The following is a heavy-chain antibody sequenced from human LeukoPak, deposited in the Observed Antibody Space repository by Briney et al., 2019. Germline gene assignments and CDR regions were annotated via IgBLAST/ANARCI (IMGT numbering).Heavy chain of an antibody. CDR1: GYTFTGYY. CDR2: MNPNSGNT. CDR3: ARTYYYDSSGRNWFDP. D-gene: IGHD3-22*01. V-gene: IGHV1-8*02. Sequence: GASVKVSCKASGYTFTGYYMHWVRQAPGQGLEWMGWMNPNSGNTGYAQKFQGRVTLTRNTSISTAYLDLSSLRSEDTAVYYCARTYYYDSSGRNWFDPWGQGTLVTVSS. J-gene: IGHJ5*02.